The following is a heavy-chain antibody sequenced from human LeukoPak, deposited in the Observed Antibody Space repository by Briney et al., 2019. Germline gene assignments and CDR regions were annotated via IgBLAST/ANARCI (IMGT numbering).Heavy chain of an antibody. J-gene: IGHJ4*02. CDR2: ISISSSFI. CDR3: ARSGGYRGY. D-gene: IGHD6-19*01. V-gene: IGHV3-21*01. CDR1: GFTFSSYS. Sequence: GGSLRLSCAASGFTFSSYSMNWGGQAPGKGLEWVGSISISSSFIYYADSVKGRFTISRDNAKNSPYLQMNSLRAKDTAVYYCARSGGYRGYWGQGTLVTVSS.